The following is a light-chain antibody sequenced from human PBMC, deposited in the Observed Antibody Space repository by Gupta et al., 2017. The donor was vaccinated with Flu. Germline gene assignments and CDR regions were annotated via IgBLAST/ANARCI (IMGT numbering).Light chain of an antibody. CDR2: GAS. V-gene: IGKV3-20*01. Sequence: GTLSLSPGDRATLSCRASQSVTRNYLAWYQQKPGQAPRLLIFGASSRATDIPDRFTGSGSGTDFILTIRRLEPEDFAVYYCQHYGGSPITFGGGTKVEIK. CDR1: QSVTRNY. CDR3: QHYGGSPIT. J-gene: IGKJ4*01.